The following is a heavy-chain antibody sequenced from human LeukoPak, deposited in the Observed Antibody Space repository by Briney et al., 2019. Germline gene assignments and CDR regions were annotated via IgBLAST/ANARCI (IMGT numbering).Heavy chain of an antibody. CDR1: GYTFTSHY. J-gene: IGHJ4*02. V-gene: IGHV1-46*01. Sequence: ASVKVSCKASGYTFTSHYMHWVRQAPGQGLEWMGLINPSGGGTSYAQKFQGRVTMTSDTSTSTVYMELSSLRSEDTAVYYCARDCTNGVCPFDYWGQGTLVTVSS. CDR3: ARDCTNGVCPFDY. D-gene: IGHD2-8*01. CDR2: INPSGGGT.